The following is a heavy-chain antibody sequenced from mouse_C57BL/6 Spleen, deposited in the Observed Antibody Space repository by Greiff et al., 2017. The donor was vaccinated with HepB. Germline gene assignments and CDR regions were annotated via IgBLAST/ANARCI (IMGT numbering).Heavy chain of an antibody. V-gene: IGHV1-55*01. CDR2: IYPGSGST. CDR1: GYTFTSYW. Sequence: QVQLQQPGAELVKPGASVKMSCKASGYTFTSYWITWVKQRPGQGLEWIGDIYPGSGSTNYNEKFKSKATLTVDTSSSTAYMQLSSLTSEDSAVYYCARRRHETVSHWYFDVWGTGTTVTVSS. D-gene: IGHD3-2*01. J-gene: IGHJ1*03. CDR3: ARRRHETVSHWYFDV.